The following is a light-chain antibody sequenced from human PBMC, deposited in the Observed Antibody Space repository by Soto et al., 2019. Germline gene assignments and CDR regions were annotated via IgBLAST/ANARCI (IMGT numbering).Light chain of an antibody. Sequence: ILMTQSPATLSVSPGERATLSCRASQSVSNNLAWYQQKPGQAPRLLIYDASTRATGIPARFSGSGSGTEFPLTISGLQAEDFAVSYCPQYHTWPPWTFGQGTKVEIK. CDR3: PQYHTWPPWT. J-gene: IGKJ1*01. V-gene: IGKV3-15*01. CDR2: DAS. CDR1: QSVSNN.